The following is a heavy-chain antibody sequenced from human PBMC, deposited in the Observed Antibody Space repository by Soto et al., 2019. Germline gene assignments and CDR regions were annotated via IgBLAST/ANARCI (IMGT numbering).Heavy chain of an antibody. Sequence: PSQTVSLTCPVSGGSHYATPYTWICICQPPGSGLEWIGNIDYNGVTYSNPSLKSRVTISRDTSKNQFSLKLTSVTAADTALYYCGKVLVGATGHTDSDSWGPGTLVPVAS. CDR3: GKVLVGATGHTDSDS. J-gene: IGHJ4*02. D-gene: IGHD2-15*01. CDR2: IDYNGVT. CDR1: GGSHYATPYT. V-gene: IGHV4-39*01.